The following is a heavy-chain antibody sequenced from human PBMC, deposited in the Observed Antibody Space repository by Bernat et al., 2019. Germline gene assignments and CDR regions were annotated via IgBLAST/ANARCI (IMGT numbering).Heavy chain of an antibody. V-gene: IGHV7-4-1*02. J-gene: IGHJ4*02. D-gene: IGHD4-17*01. CDR1: GYIFTTYA. CDR3: ARDRGGRLRLFEY. CDR2: INTNTGNP. Sequence: QVQLVQSGSELKEPGASVKVSCKASGYIFTTYAMNWVRQAPGRGPEWMGWINTNTGNPTYVQGFTGRFVFSLDTSVSTAYLQISSLKAEDTAVYSCARDRGGRLRLFEYWGQGTLVTVSS.